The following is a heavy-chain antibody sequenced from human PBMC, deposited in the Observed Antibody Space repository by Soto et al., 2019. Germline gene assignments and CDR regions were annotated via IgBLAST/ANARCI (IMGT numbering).Heavy chain of an antibody. CDR2: NSAYNGNT. J-gene: IGHJ4*02. V-gene: IGHV1-18*01. D-gene: IGHD3-9*01. Sequence: GASVKVSCKASGYTFTSYGISWVRQAPGQGLEWKGWNSAYNGNTNYAQKLQGRVTMTTDTSTSTAYMELSSLRSDDTAVYYCARDGFRSSPGVLRYFDWLPTSFDYWGQGTLVTVSS. CDR3: ARDGFRSSPGVLRYFDWLPTSFDY. CDR1: GYTFTSYG.